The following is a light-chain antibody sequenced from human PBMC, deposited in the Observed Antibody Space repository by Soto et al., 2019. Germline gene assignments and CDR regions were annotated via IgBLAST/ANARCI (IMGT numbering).Light chain of an antibody. CDR1: SSNIGSNF. CDR2: DND. Sequence: QSVVTQPPSVSAAPGQKVTISCSGSSSNIGSNFGSWYQQLPGTAPKLLMYDNDKRPSGIPDRFSGSKSGTSATLGITGLQTGDEADYYCGTWDSRLSAVVFGGGTKLTVL. V-gene: IGLV1-51*01. J-gene: IGLJ2*01. CDR3: GTWDSRLSAVV.